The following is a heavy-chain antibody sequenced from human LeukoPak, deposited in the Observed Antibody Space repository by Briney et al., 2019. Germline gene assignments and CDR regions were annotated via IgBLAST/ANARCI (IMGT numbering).Heavy chain of an antibody. J-gene: IGHJ1*01. Sequence: ASVKVSCKASGYTFTGYYMHWVRQAPGQGLEWMGWINPNSGGTNYAQKFQGRVTMTRDTSISTAYMELSRLRSDDTAAYYCARGDSSGYYYFQHWGQGTLVTVSS. D-gene: IGHD3-22*01. V-gene: IGHV1-2*02. CDR2: INPNSGGT. CDR3: ARGDSSGYYYFQH. CDR1: GYTFTGYY.